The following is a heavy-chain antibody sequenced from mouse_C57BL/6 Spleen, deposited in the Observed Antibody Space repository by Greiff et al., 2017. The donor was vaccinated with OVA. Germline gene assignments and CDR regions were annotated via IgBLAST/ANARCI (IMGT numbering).Heavy chain of an antibody. V-gene: IGHV1-18*01. Sequence: VQLQQSGPELVKPGASVKIPCKASGYTFTDYNMDWVKQSHGKSLEWIGDINPNNGGTIYNQKFKGKATLTVDKSSSTAYMELRSLTSEDTAVYYCARSNYYGNYYFDYWGQGTTLTVSS. CDR2: INPNNGGT. J-gene: IGHJ2*01. CDR1: GYTFTDYN. CDR3: ARSNYYGNYYFDY. D-gene: IGHD2-1*01.